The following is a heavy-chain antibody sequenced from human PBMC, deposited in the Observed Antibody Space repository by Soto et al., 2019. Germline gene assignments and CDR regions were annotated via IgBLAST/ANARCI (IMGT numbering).Heavy chain of an antibody. CDR3: AKDGRGSLSRGFGETFYFDY. J-gene: IGHJ4*01. CDR2: ISGSGDRT. CDR1: GVTFSNHV. Sequence: QHGGSPRLSCAASGVTFSNHVMGWVRQAPGKGLEWVSGISGSGDRTYYADSVKGRFTISGDTSRNTLYLQMSSLRGEDTAIYYCAKDGRGSLSRGFGETFYFDYWGHGTLVTVSS. D-gene: IGHD3-16*01. V-gene: IGHV3-23*01.